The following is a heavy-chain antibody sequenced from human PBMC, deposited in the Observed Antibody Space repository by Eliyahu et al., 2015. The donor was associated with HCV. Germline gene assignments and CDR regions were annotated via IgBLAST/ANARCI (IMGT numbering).Heavy chain of an antibody. Sequence: EVQLVQXGAXVKKXGESLRIXCKGSGYTFTNYWXSWVRQMPGKGXEWMGRIDPRXSYTNYSPSFQGHVTISADKSINTAYLQWSSLKASDTGMYYCARVVFGNWFDPWGQGTVVTVSS. J-gene: IGHJ5*02. CDR2: IDPRXSYT. CDR1: GYTFTNYW. CDR3: ARVVFGNWFDP. D-gene: IGHD3-16*01. V-gene: IGHV5-10-1*03.